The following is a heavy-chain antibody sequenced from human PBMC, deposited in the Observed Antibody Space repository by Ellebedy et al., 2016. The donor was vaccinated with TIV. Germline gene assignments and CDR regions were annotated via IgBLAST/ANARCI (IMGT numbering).Heavy chain of an antibody. V-gene: IGHV3-11*01. CDR1: GFTFSDYY. J-gene: IGHJ4*02. CDR3: ARQKYSGYDFDY. Sequence: GESLKISCAASGFTFSDYYMSWIRQAPGKGLEWVSYISSTGSTIYYADSVKGRFTISRDNSKNTLYLQMNSLRAEDTAVYYCARQKYSGYDFDYWGQGTLVTVSS. CDR2: ISSTGSTI. D-gene: IGHD5-12*01.